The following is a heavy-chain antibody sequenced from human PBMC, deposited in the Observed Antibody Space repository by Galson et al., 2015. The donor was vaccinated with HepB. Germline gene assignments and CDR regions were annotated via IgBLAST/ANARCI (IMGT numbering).Heavy chain of an antibody. D-gene: IGHD4-23*01. CDR2: IIPIFGTA. CDR1: GGTFSSYA. CDR3: ARRVATPDDPDYYFDY. J-gene: IGHJ4*02. Sequence: SVKVSCKASGGTFSSYAISWVRQAPGQGLEWMGGIIPIFGTANYAQKFQGRVTITADESTSTAYMELSSLRSEDTAVYYCARRVATPDDPDYYFDYWGQGTLVTVSS. V-gene: IGHV1-69*13.